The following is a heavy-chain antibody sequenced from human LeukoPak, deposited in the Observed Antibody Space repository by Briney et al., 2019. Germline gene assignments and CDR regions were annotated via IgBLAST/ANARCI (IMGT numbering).Heavy chain of an antibody. CDR3: AKSGGYGLIDK. CDR1: GFTFSSYSMN. J-gene: IGHJ4*02. V-gene: IGHV4-59*04. D-gene: IGHD1-26*01. Sequence: PGGSLRLSCAASGFTFSSYSMNWVRQAPGKGLEWIGNIYYTGSTYYNVSLNSRVTISIDTSKNLFSLRLNSMTAADTAVYYCAKSGGYGLIDKWGQGTLVTVSS. CDR2: IYYTGST.